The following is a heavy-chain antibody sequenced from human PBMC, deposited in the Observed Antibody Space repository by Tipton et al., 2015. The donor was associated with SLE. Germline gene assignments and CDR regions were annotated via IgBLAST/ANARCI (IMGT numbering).Heavy chain of an antibody. Sequence: SLRLSCAASGFTFSSYSMNWVRQAPGKGLEWVSYISSSSSTIYYADSVKGRITISRDNSKNTLYLQMNSLRAEDTAVYYCARDLGREYFDLWGRGTLVTVSS. D-gene: IGHD7-27*01. CDR2: ISSSSSTI. CDR1: GFTFSSYS. CDR3: ARDLGREYFDL. V-gene: IGHV3-48*01. J-gene: IGHJ2*01.